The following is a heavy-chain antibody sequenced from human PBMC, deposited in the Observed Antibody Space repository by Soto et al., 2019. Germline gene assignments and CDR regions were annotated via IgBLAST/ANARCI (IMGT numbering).Heavy chain of an antibody. CDR3: AREGVAPYYYYGMDV. CDR2: ISTYNGDT. D-gene: IGHD2-15*01. V-gene: IGHV1-18*01. CDR1: GYTFTTFG. J-gene: IGHJ6*02. Sequence: QVQLVQSGVEVKKSGASVKVSCKASGYTFTTFGISWVRQAPGQGLEWMGWISTYNGDTNYAQKFQDRVTMTTDTSTNTDYMELRSLRSDDTAVYYCAREGVAPYYYYGMDVWGQGTTVTVSS.